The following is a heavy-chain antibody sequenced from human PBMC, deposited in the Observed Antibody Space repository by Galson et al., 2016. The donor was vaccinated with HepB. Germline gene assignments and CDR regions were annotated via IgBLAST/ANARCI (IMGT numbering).Heavy chain of an antibody. D-gene: IGHD4-23*01. Sequence: SLRLSCAASGFTFSNYWMPWVRQAPGKGLVWVSHITIDGSTATYADSVKGRFTISRDNAKNTLYLQMNSLRAEDTAVYYCARDLWRGGRIDYWGQGTLVTVSS. CDR3: ARDLWRGGRIDY. J-gene: IGHJ4*02. CDR1: GFTFSNYW. CDR2: ITIDGSTA. V-gene: IGHV3-74*01.